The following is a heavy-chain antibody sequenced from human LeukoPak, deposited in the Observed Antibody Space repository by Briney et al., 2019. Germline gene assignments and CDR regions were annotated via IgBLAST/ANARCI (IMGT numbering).Heavy chain of an antibody. J-gene: IGHJ3*02. V-gene: IGHV3-7*01. D-gene: IGHD3-3*01. CDR2: IKQDGTEI. CDR1: GFTFNNYW. Sequence: GGSLRLSCAASGFTFNNYWMTWFRQAPGKGLEWVANIKQDGTEIFYVDSVRGRFIISRDNAENSLYLQMNSLRVEDTAVYYCARAPDDLLHGRAFDIWGQGTMVTVSS. CDR3: ARAPDDLLHGRAFDI.